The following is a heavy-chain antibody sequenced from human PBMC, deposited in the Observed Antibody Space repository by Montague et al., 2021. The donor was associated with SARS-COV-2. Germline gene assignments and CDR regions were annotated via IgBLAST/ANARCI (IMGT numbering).Heavy chain of an antibody. CDR1: GGSISTYY. CDR3: ARGLENYGSGSHHFDP. V-gene: IGHV4-59*01. CDR2: MSDSGTA. J-gene: IGHJ5*02. Sequence: SETLSLTCSVSGGSISTYYWSWIRQPPGKGLEWIGCMSDSGTAKYNPSLYSRVTIIIDKSKNQFSLKLRSVTAADTAVYYCARGLENYGSGSHHFDPWGQGTLVTVSS. D-gene: IGHD3-10*01.